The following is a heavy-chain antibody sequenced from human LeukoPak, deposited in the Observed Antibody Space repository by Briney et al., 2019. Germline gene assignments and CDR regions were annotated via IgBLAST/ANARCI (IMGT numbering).Heavy chain of an antibody. CDR1: GGSISSYY. CDR3: ARGLDDFWSGYYRYFDY. D-gene: IGHD3-3*01. CDR2: INHSGST. V-gene: IGHV4-34*01. J-gene: IGHJ4*02. Sequence: PSETLSLTCSVSGGSISSYYWSWIRQPPGKGLEWIGEINHSGSTNYNPSLKSRVTISVDTSKNQFSLKLSSVTAADTAVYYCARGLDDFWSGYYRYFDYWGQGTLVTVSS.